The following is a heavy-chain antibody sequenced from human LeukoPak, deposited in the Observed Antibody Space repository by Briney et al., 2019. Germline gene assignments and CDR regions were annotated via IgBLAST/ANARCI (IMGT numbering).Heavy chain of an antibody. Sequence: GGSLRLSCTASGFTFSSYTMTWVRQAPGKGLKWVSTITTGDGNTYYADSVKGRFTISRDNAKNSLYLQMNSLRAEDTAVYYCARDSLSLRIAARPVDYWGQGTLVTVSS. V-gene: IGHV3-21*01. CDR3: ARDSLSLRIAARPVDY. D-gene: IGHD6-6*01. J-gene: IGHJ4*02. CDR2: ITTGDGNT. CDR1: GFTFSSYT.